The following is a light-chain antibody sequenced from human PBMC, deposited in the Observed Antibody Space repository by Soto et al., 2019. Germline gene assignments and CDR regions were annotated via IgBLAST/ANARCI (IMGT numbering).Light chain of an antibody. CDR3: QQYNNWPPT. V-gene: IGKV3-15*01. J-gene: IGKJ5*01. CDR1: QTVGNF. Sequence: ILMTQSPATLSVSPAERVTLSWKASQTVGNFVGWYKQKPGQAPRLLRYKVSTTATGIPDRISGRGSGTDFTLTISSLQSEDLAVYYCQQYNNWPPTFGRGTRLEIK. CDR2: KVS.